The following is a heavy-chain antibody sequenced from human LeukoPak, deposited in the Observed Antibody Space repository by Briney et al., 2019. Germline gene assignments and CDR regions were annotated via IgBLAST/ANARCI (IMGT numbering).Heavy chain of an antibody. D-gene: IGHD3-22*01. Sequence: GGSLRLSCAASGFTFDDYGMSWVRQAPGKGLEWVSGINWNGGNTGYADSVKGRFTISRDNAKNSLYLQMNSLRAEDTALYYCARGPAYYYDSSGYVAFDIWGQGTMVTVSS. CDR1: GFTFDDYG. CDR3: ARGPAYYYDSSGYVAFDI. CDR2: INWNGGNT. J-gene: IGHJ3*02. V-gene: IGHV3-20*04.